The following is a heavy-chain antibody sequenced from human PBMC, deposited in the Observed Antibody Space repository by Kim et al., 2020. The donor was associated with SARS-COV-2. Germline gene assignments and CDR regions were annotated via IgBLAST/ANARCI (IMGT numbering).Heavy chain of an antibody. CDR3: AKDPGMATIGGY. Sequence: YADSVKGRFTISRDNSKNTLYLQMNSLRAEDTAVYYCAKDPGMATIGGYWGQGTLVTVSS. V-gene: IGHV3-23*01. D-gene: IGHD5-12*01. J-gene: IGHJ4*02.